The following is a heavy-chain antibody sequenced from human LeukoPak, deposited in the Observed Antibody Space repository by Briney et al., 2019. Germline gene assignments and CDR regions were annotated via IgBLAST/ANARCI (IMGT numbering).Heavy chain of an antibody. CDR3: ARVGSRGDWFDY. Sequence: GGSLRLSCAASGFTFSTYNMLWVRQIPGKGLEWLFYINAGGAAVHSADSVKDRFTFSRDNAKNSLYLQMNSLRVEDTGIYYCARVGSRGDWFDYWGQETRVTVSS. CDR2: INAGGAAV. D-gene: IGHD1-26*01. V-gene: IGHV3-48*01. CDR1: GFTFSTYN. J-gene: IGHJ5*01.